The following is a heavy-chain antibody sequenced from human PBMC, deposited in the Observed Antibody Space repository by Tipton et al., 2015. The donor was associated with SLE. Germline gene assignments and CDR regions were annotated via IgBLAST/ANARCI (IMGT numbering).Heavy chain of an antibody. D-gene: IGHD1-14*01. CDR1: GGSISSYY. J-gene: IGHJ6*02. V-gene: IGHV4-34*01. Sequence: LSLTCTVSGGSISSYYWSWIRQPPGKGPEWIGESHQSGSTNYHPSFKSRVTISVDTSKNQFSLRLSSATAADTAVYYCASGIGDHNYYYGMDVWGQGTTVTVSS. CDR2: SHQSGST. CDR3: ASGIGDHNYYYGMDV.